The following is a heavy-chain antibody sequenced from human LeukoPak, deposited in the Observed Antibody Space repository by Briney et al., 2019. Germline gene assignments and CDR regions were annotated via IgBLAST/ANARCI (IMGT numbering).Heavy chain of an antibody. CDR2: INPSGGST. CDR3: ARDREYSSSSGHFDY. Sequence: ASVKVSCKASGYTFTSYYMHWVRQAPGQGLEWMGIINPSGGSTSYAQKFQGRVTMTRDMFTSTVYMELSSLRSGDTAVYYCARDREYSSSSGHFDYWGQGTLVTVSS. D-gene: IGHD6-6*01. CDR1: GYTFTSYY. V-gene: IGHV1-46*01. J-gene: IGHJ4*02.